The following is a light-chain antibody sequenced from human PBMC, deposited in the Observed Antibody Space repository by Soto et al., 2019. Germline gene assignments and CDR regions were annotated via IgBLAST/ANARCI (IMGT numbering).Light chain of an antibody. Sequence: EIVLTQSPATLSLSPGEGASLSCRASQNISTYLAWYQQRPGQVPRLLIYGVSKRAPAIPPRFSGSGSGTDFTLSVSGLETEDFATYYCQQRTNSTPWTFGQGTKVDIK. CDR2: GVS. CDR1: QNISTY. V-gene: IGKV3-11*01. CDR3: QQRTNSTPWT. J-gene: IGKJ1*01.